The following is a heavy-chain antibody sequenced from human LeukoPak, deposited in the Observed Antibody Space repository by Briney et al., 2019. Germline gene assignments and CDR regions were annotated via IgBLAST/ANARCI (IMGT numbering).Heavy chain of an antibody. CDR2: IFSSATT. CDR1: GGSISTYY. V-gene: IGHV4-4*09. Sequence: QTSETLSLTCSVSGGSISTYYWSWIRQPPGKELEWIGYIFSSATTNYNPSLRSRVTISKDTSKNQFSLKLSSVTAADTAVYYCARKLSGWFDPWGQGTLVTVSS. D-gene: IGHD6-25*01. J-gene: IGHJ5*02. CDR3: ARKLSGWFDP.